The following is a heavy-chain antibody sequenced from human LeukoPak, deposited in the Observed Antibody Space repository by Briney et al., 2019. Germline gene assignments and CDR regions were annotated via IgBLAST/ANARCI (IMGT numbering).Heavy chain of an antibody. CDR2: IIPIFGTA. V-gene: IGHV1-69*05. CDR3: SRSAGVYFGVVDYYYYYYMDV. CDR1: GYTSTSYA. Sequence: SVKVSCNASGYTSTSYAMSWVRQAPGQGLEWMGGIIPIFGTANYAQEFQGRVTITTDEPTSTAYMELSSLRSEDTAVYYCSRSAGVYFGVVDYYYYYYMDVWGKGTTVTVSS. D-gene: IGHD3-3*01. J-gene: IGHJ6*03.